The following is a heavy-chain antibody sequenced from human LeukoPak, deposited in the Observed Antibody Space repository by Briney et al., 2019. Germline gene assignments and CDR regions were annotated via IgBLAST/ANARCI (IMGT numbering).Heavy chain of an antibody. D-gene: IGHD6-19*01. J-gene: IGHJ1*01. V-gene: IGHV4-34*01. CDR3: ARGTVAGRRGDFQH. Sequence: PSETLSLTCAVYGASFSGYYWSWIRQPPAKGLEWIGEINHSGSTNYNPSLKSRVTISVDTSKNQFSLKLSSVTAAYTAVSYCARGTVAGRRGDFQHWGQGTLVTVSS. CDR2: INHSGST. CDR1: GASFSGYY.